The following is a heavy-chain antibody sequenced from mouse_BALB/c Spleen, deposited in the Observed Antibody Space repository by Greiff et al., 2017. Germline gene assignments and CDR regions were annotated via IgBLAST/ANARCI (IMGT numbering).Heavy chain of an antibody. V-gene: IGHV5-6-4*01. Sequence: EVKVEESGGGLVKPGGSLKLSCAASGFTFSSYTMSWVRQTPEKRLEWVATISSGGSYTYYPDSVKGRFTISRDNAKNTLYLQMSSLKSEDTAMYYCTRDKSSGKDYAMDYWGQGTSVTVSS. CDR1: GFTFSSYT. J-gene: IGHJ4*01. D-gene: IGHD1-3*01. CDR2: ISSGGSYT. CDR3: TRDKSSGKDYAMDY.